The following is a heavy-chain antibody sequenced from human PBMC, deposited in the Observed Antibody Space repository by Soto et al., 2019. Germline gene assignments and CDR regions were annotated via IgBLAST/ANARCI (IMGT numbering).Heavy chain of an antibody. CDR2: MNPNSGNT. D-gene: IGHD1-26*01. CDR3: ARERVGAVVY. J-gene: IGHJ4*02. Sequence: QVQLVQSGAEVKKPGASVKVSCKASGYTFTSYDINWVRQATGQGLEWMGWMNPNSGNTGYSQKIQGRVTTTRDTFISTAYMELSSLRSGDPAVSYCARERVGAVVYWGQGTLVTVS. CDR1: GYTFTSYD. V-gene: IGHV1-8*01.